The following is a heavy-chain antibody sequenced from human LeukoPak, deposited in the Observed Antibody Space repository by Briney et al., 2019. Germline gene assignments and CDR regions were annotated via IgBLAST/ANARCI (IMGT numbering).Heavy chain of an antibody. D-gene: IGHD3-22*01. V-gene: IGHV1-46*01. Sequence: ASVKVSCKASGYTFTSYYMHWVRQAPGQGLEWMGIINPSGGRTSYAQKFQGRVAMTRDMSTSTVYMELSSLRSGDTAVYYCARGGGTEGYYDSSGYYSRWYFQHWGQGTLVTVSS. CDR3: ARGGGTEGYYDSSGYYSRWYFQH. CDR1: GYTFTSYY. J-gene: IGHJ1*01. CDR2: INPSGGRT.